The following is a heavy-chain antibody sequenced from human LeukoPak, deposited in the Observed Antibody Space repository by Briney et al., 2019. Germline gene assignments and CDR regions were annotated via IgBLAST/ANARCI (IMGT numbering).Heavy chain of an antibody. J-gene: IGHJ6*03. D-gene: IGHD3-3*01. Sequence: GGSLRLSCAASGFTFSSYEMNWVRQAPGKGLEWVSYISSSGSTIYYADSVKSRFTISRDNAKNSLYLQMNSLRAEDTAVYYCARAGLTRYYYMDVWGKGTTVTVSS. CDR3: ARAGLTRYYYMDV. CDR1: GFTFSSYE. CDR2: ISSSGSTI. V-gene: IGHV3-48*03.